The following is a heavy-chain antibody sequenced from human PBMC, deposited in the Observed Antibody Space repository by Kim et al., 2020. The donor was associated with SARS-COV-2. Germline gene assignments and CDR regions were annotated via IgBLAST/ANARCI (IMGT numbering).Heavy chain of an antibody. D-gene: IGHD1-1*01. Sequence: SPSFQGQVTISADKSISTAYLQWSSLKASDTAMYYCARFGPLKDGTDFDPWGQGTLVTVSS. V-gene: IGHV5-51*01. J-gene: IGHJ5*02. CDR3: ARFGPLKDGTDFDP.